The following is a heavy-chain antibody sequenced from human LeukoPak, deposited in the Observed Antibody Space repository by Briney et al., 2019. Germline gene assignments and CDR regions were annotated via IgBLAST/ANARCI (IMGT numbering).Heavy chain of an antibody. CDR2: IRYDGSNK. Sequence: GGSLRLSCAASGFTFSSYGMHWVRQAPGKGLEWVAFIRYDGSNKYYADSVKGRFTISRDNSKNTLYLQMNSLRAEDTAVYYCARGSTVVWKPPFDPWGQGTLVTVSS. D-gene: IGHD4-23*01. J-gene: IGHJ5*02. V-gene: IGHV3-30*02. CDR1: GFTFSSYG. CDR3: ARGSTVVWKPPFDP.